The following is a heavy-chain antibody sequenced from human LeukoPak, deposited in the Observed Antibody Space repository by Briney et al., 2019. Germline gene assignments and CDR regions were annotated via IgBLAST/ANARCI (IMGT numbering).Heavy chain of an antibody. D-gene: IGHD4/OR15-4a*01. CDR1: GGTFSSYA. V-gene: IGHV1-69*05. CDR2: IIPIFGTA. CDR3: ARGVRAMVLPYYMDV. J-gene: IGHJ6*03. Sequence: ASVKVSCKASGGTFSSYAISWVRQAPGQGLEWMGGIIPIFGTANYTQKFQGRVTITTDESTSTAYMELSSLGSEDTAVYYCARGVRAMVLPYYMDVWGKGTTVTVSS.